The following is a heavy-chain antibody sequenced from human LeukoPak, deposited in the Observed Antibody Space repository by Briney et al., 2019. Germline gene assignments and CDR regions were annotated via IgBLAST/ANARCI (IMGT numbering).Heavy chain of an antibody. V-gene: IGHV1-2*02. CDR2: INPNSGGT. CDR3: ARDLHIGSSGYYAWYYYYGMDV. Sequence: ASVKVSCKASGYTFTGYYMHWVRQAPGQVLEWMGWINPNSGGTNYAQKFQGRVTMTRDTSISTAYMELSRLRSDDTAVYYCARDLHIGSSGYYAWYYYYGMDVWGQGTTVTVSS. CDR1: GYTFTGYY. D-gene: IGHD3-22*01. J-gene: IGHJ6*02.